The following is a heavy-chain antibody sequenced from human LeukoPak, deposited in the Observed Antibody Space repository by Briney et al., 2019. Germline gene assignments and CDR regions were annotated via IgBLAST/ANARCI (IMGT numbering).Heavy chain of an antibody. CDR2: ISAYNGNT. V-gene: IGHV1-18*01. J-gene: IGHJ6*02. D-gene: IGHD2-2*02. Sequence: ASVKVSCKASGYSFSGHGITWVRQAPGQGLEWMGWISAYNGNTKYAQNLQGRVTMTTDISTSTAYMGLRSLRSDDTAVYYCARPGADCGSAGCYTYPYYGLDVWGQGTTVTVSS. CDR1: GYSFSGHG. CDR3: ARPGADCGSAGCYTYPYYGLDV.